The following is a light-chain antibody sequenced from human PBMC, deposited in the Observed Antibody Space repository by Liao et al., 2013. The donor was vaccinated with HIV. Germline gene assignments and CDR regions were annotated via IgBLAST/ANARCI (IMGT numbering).Light chain of an antibody. J-gene: IGLJ2*01. CDR2: EDT. Sequence: YDLTQPPSVSVSPGQTAIITCSGDTWDEKYMVWYQQRPGQSPVVVIYEDTKRSSGIPERFSGSKSGNTATLTISETQALDEAEYFCQAWDSSAEVVFGGGTKLTVL. V-gene: IGLV3-1*01. CDR1: TWDEKY. CDR3: QAWDSSAEVV.